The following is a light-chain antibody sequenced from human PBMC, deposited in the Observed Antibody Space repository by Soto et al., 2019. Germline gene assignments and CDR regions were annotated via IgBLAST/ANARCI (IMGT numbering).Light chain of an antibody. J-gene: IGLJ1*01. CDR2: EVN. CDR1: RSDVGKYYY. CDR3: SSYAGSSNV. V-gene: IGLV2-8*01. Sequence: QSALTQPPSAAGPPGQSVTICCTGTRSDVGKYYYVSWFQHHPGKAPKLMIYEVNKRPSGVPDRFSGSKSGNTASLTVSGLQAEDEADYYCSSYAGSSNVFGTGTKVTVL.